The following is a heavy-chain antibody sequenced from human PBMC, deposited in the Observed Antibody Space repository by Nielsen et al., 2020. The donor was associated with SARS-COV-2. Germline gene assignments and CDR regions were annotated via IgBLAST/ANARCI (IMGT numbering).Heavy chain of an antibody. D-gene: IGHD3-10*01. CDR3: AKGPPNYYGSGSYYFDWFDP. Sequence: VRQAPGKGLEWVSGISGSGGSTYYADSVKGRFTISRDNSKNTLYLQMNSLRAEDTAVYYCAKGPPNYYGSGSYYFDWFDPWGQGTLVTVSS. CDR2: ISGSGGST. V-gene: IGHV3-23*01. J-gene: IGHJ5*02.